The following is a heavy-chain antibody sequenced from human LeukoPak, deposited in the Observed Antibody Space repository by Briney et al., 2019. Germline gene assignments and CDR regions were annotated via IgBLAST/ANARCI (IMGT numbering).Heavy chain of an antibody. V-gene: IGHV3-30-3*01. Sequence: GGSLRLSCAASGFTFSSYAMNWVRQAPGKGLEWVAVISYDGSNKYYADSVKGRFTISRDNSKNTLYLQMNSLRAEDTAVYYCARAAHLCSGGSCYRGGLDYWGQGTLVTVSS. CDR2: ISYDGSNK. D-gene: IGHD2-15*01. CDR3: ARAAHLCSGGSCYRGGLDY. CDR1: GFTFSSYA. J-gene: IGHJ4*02.